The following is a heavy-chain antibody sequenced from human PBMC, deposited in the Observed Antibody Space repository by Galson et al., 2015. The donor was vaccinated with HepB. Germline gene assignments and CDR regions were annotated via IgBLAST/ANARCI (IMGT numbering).Heavy chain of an antibody. CDR2: ISSSSSYI. V-gene: IGHV3-21*01. Sequence: SLRLSCAASGFTLSSYSMNWVRQAPGKRLEWVSSISSSSSYIYYADSVKGRFTISRDNAKNSLYLQMNSLRAEDTAVYYCARVSPYYYYYMDVWGKGTTVTVSS. CDR1: GFTLSSYS. J-gene: IGHJ6*03. CDR3: ARVSPYYYYYMDV.